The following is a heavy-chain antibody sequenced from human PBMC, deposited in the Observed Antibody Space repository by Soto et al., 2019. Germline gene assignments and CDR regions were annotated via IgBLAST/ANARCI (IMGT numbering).Heavy chain of an antibody. CDR2: ISSSSSTI. D-gene: IGHD3-10*01. V-gene: IGHV3-48*02. J-gene: IGHJ2*01. CDR3: AREFSSGCDYRYVDL. CDR1: GFTFSSYS. Sequence: GGSLRLSCAASGFTFSSYSMNWVRQAPGKGLEWVSYISSSSSTIYYAGSVKGRFTISRDNAKNSLYLQMNSLTDEDTAVYYCAREFSSGCDYRYVDLWGRGTLVTVSS.